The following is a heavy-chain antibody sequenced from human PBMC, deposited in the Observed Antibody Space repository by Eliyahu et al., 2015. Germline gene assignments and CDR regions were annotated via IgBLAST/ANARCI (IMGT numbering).Heavy chain of an antibody. Sequence: QVQLVESGGGVVQPGRSLRLSCAASGFXFSSYAMHWVRQAPGKGXXWVAVISYDGSNKYYADSVKGRFTISRDNSKNTLYLQMNSLRAEDTAVYYCARDSDGRDFWSGYYQPFSYYFDYWGQGTLVTVFS. CDR3: ARDSDGRDFWSGYYQPFSYYFDY. CDR2: ISYDGSNK. V-gene: IGHV3-30-3*01. D-gene: IGHD3-3*01. J-gene: IGHJ4*02. CDR1: GFXFSSYA.